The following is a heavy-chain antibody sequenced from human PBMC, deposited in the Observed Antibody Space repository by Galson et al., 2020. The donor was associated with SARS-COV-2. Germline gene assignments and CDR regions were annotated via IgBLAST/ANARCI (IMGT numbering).Heavy chain of an antibody. J-gene: IGHJ4*02. CDR1: GYTFTSYD. CDR2: ISGYNGKT. Sequence: ASVKVSCKTSGYTFTSYDVNWVRQAPGQGLEWMGWISGYNGKTNYPHEVQGRVTMTIDTSTSTAYMEVRSLRSDDTAVYYCARDRGGWGVDFWGQGTLVTVSS. CDR3: ARDRGGWGVDF. V-gene: IGHV1-18*04. D-gene: IGHD6-19*01.